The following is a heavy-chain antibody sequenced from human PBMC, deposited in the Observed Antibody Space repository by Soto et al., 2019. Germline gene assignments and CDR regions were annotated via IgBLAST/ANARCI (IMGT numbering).Heavy chain of an antibody. V-gene: IGHV3-33*01. J-gene: IGHJ6*03. CDR2: IWYDGSNK. CDR3: ARDPGTVTTRYYYYMDV. CDR1: GFTFSSYG. D-gene: IGHD4-4*01. Sequence: GALRLSCAASGFTFSSYGMHWVRQAPGKGLEWVAVIWYDGSNKYYADSVKGRFTISRDNSKNTLYLQMNSLRAEDTAVYYCARDPGTVTTRYYYYMDVWGKGTTVTVSS.